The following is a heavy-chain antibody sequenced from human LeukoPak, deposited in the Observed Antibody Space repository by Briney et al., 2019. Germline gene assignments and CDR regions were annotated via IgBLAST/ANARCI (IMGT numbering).Heavy chain of an antibody. J-gene: IGHJ4*02. CDR2: ISGSGGNT. CDR3: AKDHQWRIRRNYFDY. Sequence: GGSLRLSCAASGFTFSSYAMSWVRQAPGKGLEWVATISGSGGNTYYADSVKGRFTISRDNSKNTLYLQMNSLRAEDTAVYYCAKDHQWRIRRNYFDYWGQGTLVTVSS. V-gene: IGHV3-23*01. CDR1: GFTFSSYA. D-gene: IGHD6-19*01.